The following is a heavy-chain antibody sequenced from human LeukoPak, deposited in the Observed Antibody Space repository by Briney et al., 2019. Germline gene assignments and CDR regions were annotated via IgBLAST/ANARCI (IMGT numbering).Heavy chain of an antibody. Sequence: GESPKISCKGSGYSFTSYWISWVRQMPGKGLEWMGRIDPSDSYTNYSPSFQGHVTISADKSTSTAYLQWSSLKASDTAMYYCARHPPAWYFDLWGRGTLVTVSS. J-gene: IGHJ2*01. CDR1: GYSFTSYW. V-gene: IGHV5-10-1*01. CDR3: ARHPPAWYFDL. CDR2: IDPSDSYT.